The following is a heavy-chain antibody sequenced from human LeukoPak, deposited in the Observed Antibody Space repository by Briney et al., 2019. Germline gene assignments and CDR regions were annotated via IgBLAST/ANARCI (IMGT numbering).Heavy chain of an antibody. Sequence: PSETLSLTCTVSGGSISSSSYYWGWIRQPPGKGLEWIGSIYYSGSTYYSPSLKSRVTISVDTSKNQFSLKLSSVTAADTAVYYCASTGGYSYGYAEYYFDYWGQGTLVTLSS. CDR1: GGSISSSSYY. CDR2: IYYSGST. J-gene: IGHJ4*02. D-gene: IGHD5-18*01. V-gene: IGHV4-39*01. CDR3: ASTGGYSYGYAEYYFDY.